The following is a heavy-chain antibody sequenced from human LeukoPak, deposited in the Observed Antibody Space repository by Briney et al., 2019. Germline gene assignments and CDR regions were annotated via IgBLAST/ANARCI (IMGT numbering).Heavy chain of an antibody. CDR1: GLTVNNNY. V-gene: IGHV3-23*01. J-gene: IGHJ4*02. CDR3: AKGATGGSYYFDY. CDR2: ISGSGGST. D-gene: IGHD1-26*01. Sequence: PGGSLRLSCAASGLTVNNNYVNWVRQAPGKGLEWVSGISGSGGSTYYADSLKGRFTISRDNSRNTLYLQMNSLRADDTAVYYCAKGATGGSYYFDYWGQGTLVTVSS.